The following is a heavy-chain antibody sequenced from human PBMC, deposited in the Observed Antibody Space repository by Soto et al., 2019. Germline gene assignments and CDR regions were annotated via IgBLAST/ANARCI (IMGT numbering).Heavy chain of an antibody. CDR1: GYTFTSYG. D-gene: IGHD3-22*01. CDR3: ARGPAYYYDSSRPGLGMDV. CDR2: ISAYNGNT. V-gene: IGHV1-18*04. Sequence: ASVKVSCKASGYTFTSYGISWVRQAPGQGLEWMGWISAYNGNTNYAQKLQGRVTMTTDTSTSTAYMELRSLRSDDTAVYYCARGPAYYYDSSRPGLGMDVWGQGTTVTVSS. J-gene: IGHJ6*02.